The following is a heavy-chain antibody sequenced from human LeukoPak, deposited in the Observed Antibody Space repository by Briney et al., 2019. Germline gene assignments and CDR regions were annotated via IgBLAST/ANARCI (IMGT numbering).Heavy chain of an antibody. V-gene: IGHV3-30-3*01. D-gene: IGHD6-13*01. J-gene: IGHJ4*02. CDR1: GFTFSSYA. Sequence: GRSLRLSCAASGFTFSSYAMHWVRQAPGKGLEWVAVISYDGSNKYYADSVKGRFTISRDNSKNTLYLQMNSLRAEDTAVYYCAREYNSSWYIMGDYWGQGTLVTVSS. CDR3: AREYNSSWYIMGDY. CDR2: ISYDGSNK.